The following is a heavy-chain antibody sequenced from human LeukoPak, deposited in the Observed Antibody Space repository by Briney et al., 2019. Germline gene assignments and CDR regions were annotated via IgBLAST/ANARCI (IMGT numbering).Heavy chain of an antibody. V-gene: IGHV3-53*01. CDR1: GFTVSSNY. Sequence: GGSLRLSCAASGFTVSSNYMSWVRQAPGKGLEWVSLIYSGGITYYADSVKGRFTISRDNSKNTLYLQMNSLRAEDTAVYYCARTRVGMGSPYYFDYWGRGTLVTVSS. J-gene: IGHJ4*02. D-gene: IGHD1-26*01. CDR3: ARTRVGMGSPYYFDY. CDR2: IYSGGIT.